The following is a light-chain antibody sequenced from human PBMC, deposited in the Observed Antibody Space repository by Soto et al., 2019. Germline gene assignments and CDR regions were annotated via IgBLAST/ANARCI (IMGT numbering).Light chain of an antibody. CDR2: GAS. CDR3: QQYSSSPLT. V-gene: IGKV3-15*01. J-gene: IGKJ4*01. Sequence: EVGMTQSPATLSVSPGERATLSCRASQSVSSNLAWYQQKPGQAPRLLIYGASTRATGIPARFSGSGSGTEFTLTITRLEPEDFAVYYCQQYSSSPLTFGGGTKVDIK. CDR1: QSVSSN.